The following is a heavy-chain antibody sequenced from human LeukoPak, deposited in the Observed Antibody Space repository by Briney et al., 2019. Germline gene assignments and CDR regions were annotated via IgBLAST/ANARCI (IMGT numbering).Heavy chain of an antibody. CDR2: IWYDGSNK. CDR3: AREDDSSGYYIDY. D-gene: IGHD3-22*01. Sequence: GGSLRLSCAASGFTFSSYGMHWVRQAPGKGLEWVAVIWYDGSNKYYADSVKGRFTISRDNSKNTLYLQMNSLRAEDTAVYYCAREDDSSGYYIDYWGQGTLVTVSS. V-gene: IGHV3-30*19. CDR1: GFTFSSYG. J-gene: IGHJ4*02.